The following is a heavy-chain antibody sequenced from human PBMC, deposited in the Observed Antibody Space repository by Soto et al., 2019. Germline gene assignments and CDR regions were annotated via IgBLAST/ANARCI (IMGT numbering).Heavy chain of an antibody. Sequence: PLEILSLTCAVYGGSFSGYCWSWIRQPPGKGLEWIGEINHSGSTNYNPSLKSRVTISVDTSKNQFSLKLSSVTAADTAVYYCARLPHYGGNLYYFDYWGQGTLVTVSS. CDR1: GGSFSGYC. J-gene: IGHJ4*02. D-gene: IGHD4-17*01. CDR2: INHSGST. V-gene: IGHV4-34*01. CDR3: ARLPHYGGNLYYFDY.